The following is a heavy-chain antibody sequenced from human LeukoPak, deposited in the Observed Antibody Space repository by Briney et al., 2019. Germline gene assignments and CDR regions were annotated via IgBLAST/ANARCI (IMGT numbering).Heavy chain of an antibody. CDR1: GYTLTELS. D-gene: IGHD3-22*01. V-gene: IGHV1-24*01. CDR2: FDPEDGET. CDR3: ATVPYDSSGYYGNTLDY. J-gene: IGHJ4*02. Sequence: GASVKVSCKVSGYTLTELSMHWVRQAPGKGLEWMGGFDPEDGETIYAQKFQGRVTMTEDTSTDTAYMELSSLRSEDTAVHYCATVPYDSSGYYGNTLDYWGQGTLVTVSS.